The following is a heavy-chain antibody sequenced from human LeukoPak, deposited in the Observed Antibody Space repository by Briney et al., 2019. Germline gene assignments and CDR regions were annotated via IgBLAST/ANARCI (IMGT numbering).Heavy chain of an antibody. Sequence: GGSLRLSCAVSGFIVRTNYMNWVRQAPGKGLEWVSVIYSGGNTYYADSVKGRFTISRDNSKNTLYLQMNSLRSDDTAVYYCAVWFGEFLDYWGQGTLVTVSS. V-gene: IGHV3-53*05. D-gene: IGHD3-10*01. J-gene: IGHJ4*02. CDR1: GFIVRTNY. CDR3: AVWFGEFLDY. CDR2: IYSGGNT.